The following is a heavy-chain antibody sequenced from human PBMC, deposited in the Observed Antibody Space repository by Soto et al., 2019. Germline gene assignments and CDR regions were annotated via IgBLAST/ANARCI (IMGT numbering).Heavy chain of an antibody. CDR3: ARIHWTQGSLDY. Sequence: SDTPSLTCAVSGGSIDSGAYSLIWIRQPPGKGLEWIGYVTHTGTAYSIPSLNGRLTLSVDSSQTQFSLKLTSVTAADSAVYYCARIHWTQGSLDYWGRGILVTVYS. CDR1: GGSIDSGAYS. D-gene: IGHD3-3*01. V-gene: IGHV4-30-2*01. CDR2: VTHTGTA. J-gene: IGHJ4*02.